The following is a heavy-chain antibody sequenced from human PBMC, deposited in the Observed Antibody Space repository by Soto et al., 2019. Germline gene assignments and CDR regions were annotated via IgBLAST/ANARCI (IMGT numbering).Heavy chain of an antibody. J-gene: IGHJ4*02. V-gene: IGHV1-18*01. CDR3: ARESDYCSGGSCYETPFDY. CDR1: GYTFTSYG. D-gene: IGHD2-15*01. Sequence: GASVKVSCKASGYTFTSYGISWVRQAPGQGLEWMGWISAYNGNTNYAQKLQGRVTMTTDTSTSTAYMELRSLRSDDTAVYYCARESDYCSGGSCYETPFDYWGQGTLVTVSS. CDR2: ISAYNGNT.